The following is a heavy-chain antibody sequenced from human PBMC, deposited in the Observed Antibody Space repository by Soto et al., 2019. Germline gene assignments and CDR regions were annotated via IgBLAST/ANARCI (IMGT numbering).Heavy chain of an antibody. CDR3: ARDFGVQELDY. CDR2: INQDGSEK. CDR1: GFTFSSFW. J-gene: IGHJ4*02. D-gene: IGHD3-3*01. V-gene: IGHV3-7*01. Sequence: PGGSLRLSWAASGFTFSSFWITWVRQAPGKGLEWVANINQDGSEKHYVDSVKGRFTLSRDNAENSVYLQMNSLRADDTAVYYCARDFGVQELDYWGQGTLVTASS.